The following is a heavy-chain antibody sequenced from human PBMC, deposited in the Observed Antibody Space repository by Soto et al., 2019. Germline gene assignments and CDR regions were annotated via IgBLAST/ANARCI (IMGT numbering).Heavy chain of an antibody. CDR3: ARNLWFGEDYYYYGMDV. J-gene: IGHJ6*02. V-gene: IGHV3-74*01. CDR1: GFTFSSYW. CDR2: INSDGSST. D-gene: IGHD3-10*01. Sequence: PGGSLRLSCAASGFTFSSYWMHWVRQAPGKGLVWVSRINSDGSSTSYADSVKGRFTISRDNAKNTLYLQMNSLRAEDTDVYYCARNLWFGEDYYYYGMDVWGQGTTVTVSX.